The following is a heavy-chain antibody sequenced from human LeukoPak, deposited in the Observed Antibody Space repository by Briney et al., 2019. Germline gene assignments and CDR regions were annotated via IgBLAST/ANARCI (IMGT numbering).Heavy chain of an antibody. CDR1: GGTFSSYA. D-gene: IGHD6-13*01. Sequence: PVKVSCKASGGTFSSYAISWVRQAPGQGLEWMGRIIPILGIANYAQKFQGRVTITADKSTSTAYMELSSLRSEDTAVYYCARGVVAAAGSSGGGGRGANNNWFDPWGQGTLVTVSS. CDR2: IIPILGIA. CDR3: ARGVVAAAGSSGGGGRGANNNWFDP. V-gene: IGHV1-69*04. J-gene: IGHJ5*02.